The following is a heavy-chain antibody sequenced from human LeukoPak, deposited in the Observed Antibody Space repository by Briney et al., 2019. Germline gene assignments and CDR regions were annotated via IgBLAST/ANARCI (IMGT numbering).Heavy chain of an antibody. V-gene: IGHV3-66*01. CDR3: ARDKDA. J-gene: IGHJ5*02. CDR1: WLTVSNNY. Sequence: GGSLRLSCVVSWLTVSNNYMSWVRQAPGKGLEWVSVIYSDGTTRNADSVKGRFTISRDNSKNTVYLQMDSLRAEDTAVYYCARDKDAWGQGTLVTVSS. CDR2: IYSDGTT.